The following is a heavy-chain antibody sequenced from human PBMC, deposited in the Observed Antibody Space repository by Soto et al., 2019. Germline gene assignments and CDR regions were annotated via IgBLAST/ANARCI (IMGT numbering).Heavy chain of an antibody. D-gene: IGHD2-2*01. J-gene: IGHJ4*02. CDR2: IYCSGST. CDR3: ARVGCSSTSCPYGPFDY. V-gene: IGHV4-31*02. Sequence: PSETLSLTCTVSGGSISSGGYYWSWIRQHPGKGLEWIGYIYCSGSTYYNPSLKSRVTISVDTSKNQFSLKLSSVTAADTAVYYCARVGCSSTSCPYGPFDYWGQGTLVTVSS. CDR1: GGSISSGGYY.